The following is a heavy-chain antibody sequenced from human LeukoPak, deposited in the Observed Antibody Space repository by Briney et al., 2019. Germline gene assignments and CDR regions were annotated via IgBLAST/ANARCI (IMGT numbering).Heavy chain of an antibody. V-gene: IGHV1-46*01. D-gene: IGHD3-3*01. CDR3: ARDRPGPYDFWSGYPSGAFDI. CDR2: INPSGGST. CDR1: GYTFTNYY. Sequence: ASVKVSCKASGYTFTNYYMHWVRQAPGQGLEWMGIINPSGGSTSYAQKFQGRVTMTTDTSTSTAYMELRSLRSDDTAVYYCARDRPGPYDFWSGYPSGAFDIWGQGTMVTVSS. J-gene: IGHJ3*02.